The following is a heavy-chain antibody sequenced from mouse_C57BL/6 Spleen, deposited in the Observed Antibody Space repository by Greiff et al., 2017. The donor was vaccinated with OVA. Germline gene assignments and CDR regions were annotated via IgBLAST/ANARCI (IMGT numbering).Heavy chain of an antibody. Sequence: QQSCKASGYTFTSYWMQWVKQRPGQGLEWIGEIDPSDSYTNYNQKFKGKATLTVDTSSSTAYMQLSSLTSEDSAVYYCARRADYYSNSYFDYWGQGTTLTVSS. J-gene: IGHJ2*01. CDR1: GYTFTSYW. D-gene: IGHD2-5*01. CDR2: IDPSDSYT. CDR3: ARRADYYSNSYFDY. V-gene: IGHV1-50*01.